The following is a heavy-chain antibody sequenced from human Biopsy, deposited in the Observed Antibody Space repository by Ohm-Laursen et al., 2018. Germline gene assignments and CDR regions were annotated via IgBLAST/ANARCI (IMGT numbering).Heavy chain of an antibody. J-gene: IGHJ4*02. D-gene: IGHD3-10*01. Sequence: SLRLSCAASGFNFSAYGMHWVRQAPDKGLEWVALTWDDGSHQYYADSVKGRLTISRDNSKNSLYLHINTLRVEDTAVYYCVTDRLDDITKVRGIMTDWGQGALVIVSS. CDR1: GFNFSAYG. CDR2: TWDDGSHQ. V-gene: IGHV3-33*01. CDR3: VTDRLDDITKVRGIMTD.